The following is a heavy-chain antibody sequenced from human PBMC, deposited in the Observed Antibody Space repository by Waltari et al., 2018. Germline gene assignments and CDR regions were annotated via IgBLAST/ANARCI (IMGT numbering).Heavy chain of an antibody. Sequence: QVQLQESGPGLVKPSETLSLTCSVSGAYFESSSHYWGWVRQPPGKGLEWIGSNYYSGSTYYNPSLKSRVNMSVDTANYQFSLKVTSVTAADTAIYYCARTAYDHLTGYPTLDHWCQGILVTVSS. V-gene: IGHV4-39*07. J-gene: IGHJ4*02. D-gene: IGHD3-9*01. CDR1: GAYFESSSHY. CDR2: NYYSGST. CDR3: ARTAYDHLTGYPTLDH.